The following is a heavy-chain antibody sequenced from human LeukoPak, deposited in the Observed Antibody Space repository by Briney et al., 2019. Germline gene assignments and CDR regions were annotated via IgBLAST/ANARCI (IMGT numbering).Heavy chain of an antibody. J-gene: IGHJ4*02. CDR1: GGSISSSSYY. V-gene: IGHV4-39*01. CDR2: IYYSGST. D-gene: IGHD3-22*01. CDR3: AVTYYYDSSGYYPVRLYFDY. Sequence: SETLSLTCTVSGGSISSSSYYWGWIRQPPGKGLEWIGSIYYSGSTYYNPSLKSRVTISVDTSKNQFSLKLSSVTVADTAVYYCAVTYYYDSSGYYPVRLYFDYWGQGTLVTVSS.